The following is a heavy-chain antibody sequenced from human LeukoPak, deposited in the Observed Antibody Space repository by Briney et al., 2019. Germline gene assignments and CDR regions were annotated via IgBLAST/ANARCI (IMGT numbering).Heavy chain of an antibody. J-gene: IGHJ6*03. CDR2: IHWNGDTT. CDR1: GFTFDDYG. CDR3: ARGLRYYYYYYMDV. V-gene: IGHV3-20*04. D-gene: IGHD3-9*01. Sequence: GGYLRLYCAASGFTFDDYGMNWVRQAPGKELEWISGIHWNGDTTNYAASVEGRFTISRDNAKNSLYLQMNSLRAEDTALYYCARGLRYYYYYYMDVWGKGTTVTVSS.